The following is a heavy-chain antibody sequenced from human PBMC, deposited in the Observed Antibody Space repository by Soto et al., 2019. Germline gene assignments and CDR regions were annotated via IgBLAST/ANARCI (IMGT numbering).Heavy chain of an antibody. J-gene: IGHJ2*01. CDR3: TRRIESTTATGGHFDL. D-gene: IGHD1-1*01. Sequence: EVQLVESGGGLVQPGGSLKLSCAASGFSFSGSAMHWVRQASGKGLEWVGRIKTKPNSYATAYGVSVKGRFTIYRDDSENTAYLQINSLNTEDTTVYYGTRRIESTTATGGHFDLWGRGTLVTGSS. V-gene: IGHV3-73*02. CDR2: IKTKPNSYAT. CDR1: GFSFSGSA.